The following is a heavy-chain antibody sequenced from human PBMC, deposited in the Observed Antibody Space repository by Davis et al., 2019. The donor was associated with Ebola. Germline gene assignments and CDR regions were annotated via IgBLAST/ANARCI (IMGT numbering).Heavy chain of an antibody. CDR1: GASIGSDDYH. D-gene: IGHD3-22*01. CDR3: ARVAPPPINYFDSSGYPDT. Sequence: MPSETLSLTCTVSGASIGSDDYHWSWIRHHPEKGLEWIGYINYKGHTYYNPSFYSRVIISIDTSSSRFSLELTSVTAADTAVYYCARVAPPPINYFDSSGYPDTWGQGTLVTVSS. J-gene: IGHJ4*02. V-gene: IGHV4-31*03. CDR2: INYKGHT.